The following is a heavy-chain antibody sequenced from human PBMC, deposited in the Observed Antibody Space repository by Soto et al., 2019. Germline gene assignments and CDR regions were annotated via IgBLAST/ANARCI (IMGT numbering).Heavy chain of an antibody. CDR1: GGSISSSSYY. Sequence: SETLSLTCTVSGGSISSSSYYWGWIRQPPGKGLEWIGSIYYSGSTYYNPSLKSRVTISVDTSKNQFSLKLSSVTAADTAVYYCARDIVVVPAAIPYYYGMDVWGQGTTVTVSS. CDR2: IYYSGST. CDR3: ARDIVVVPAAIPYYYGMDV. D-gene: IGHD2-2*01. J-gene: IGHJ6*02. V-gene: IGHV4-39*02.